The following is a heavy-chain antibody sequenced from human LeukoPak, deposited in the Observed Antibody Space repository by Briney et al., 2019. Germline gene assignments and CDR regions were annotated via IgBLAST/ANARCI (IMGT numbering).Heavy chain of an antibody. V-gene: IGHV3-23*05. CDR3: AKSGARWSHFDS. D-gene: IGHD3-3*01. CDR2: IYNTGDYT. Sequence: GGPLRLSCAASGFTFVNYAMNWVRQAPGKGLEWVADIYNTGDYTYYAHSVRGRFTISRDNSKNTLYLQMDSLRDEDTALYYCAKSGARWSHFDSWGQGALVTVSS. J-gene: IGHJ4*02. CDR1: GFTFVNYA.